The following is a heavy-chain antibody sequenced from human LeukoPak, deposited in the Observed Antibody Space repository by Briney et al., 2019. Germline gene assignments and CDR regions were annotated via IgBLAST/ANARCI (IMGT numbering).Heavy chain of an antibody. CDR1: GFTFSSCW. J-gene: IGHJ4*02. V-gene: IGHV3-7*05. CDR3: ARFSGMGSNWGRDY. D-gene: IGHD7-27*01. Sequence: PRGSLTLSCAASGFTFSSCWMCWVPQFPGEGLEWVANIKQDGSETHYVESVKGRLSISRDIAKNSLFLQMNSLRAEDTAVYYCARFSGMGSNWGRDYWGQGTLVTVSS. CDR2: IKQDGSET.